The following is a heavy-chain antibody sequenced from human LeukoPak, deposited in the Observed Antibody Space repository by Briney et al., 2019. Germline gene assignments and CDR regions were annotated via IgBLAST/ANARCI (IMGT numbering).Heavy chain of an antibody. Sequence: GASVKVSCKVSGYTLTELSMHWVRQAPGKGLEWMGGFDPEDGETIYAQKFQGRVTMTEDTSTDTAYMELSSLRSEDTAVYYCATDSLLTLYSRSNGFDPWGQGTLVTVSS. CDR2: FDPEDGET. J-gene: IGHJ5*02. CDR1: GYTLTELS. V-gene: IGHV1-24*01. D-gene: IGHD2-21*01. CDR3: ATDSLLTLYSRSNGFDP.